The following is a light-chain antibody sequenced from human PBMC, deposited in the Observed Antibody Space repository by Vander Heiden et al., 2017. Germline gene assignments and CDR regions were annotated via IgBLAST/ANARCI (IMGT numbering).Light chain of an antibody. Sequence: SYELNQPPSVSVSTGQTASITCSGDKVGDKYACWYQQKPGQSPLLVIYQDNKRPSGIPERFSGSNSGNTATLTISGTQAMDEADYYCQAWDTSTAWKVFGGGTKLTVL. V-gene: IGLV3-1*01. CDR1: KVGDKY. J-gene: IGLJ2*01. CDR3: QAWDTSTAWKV. CDR2: QDN.